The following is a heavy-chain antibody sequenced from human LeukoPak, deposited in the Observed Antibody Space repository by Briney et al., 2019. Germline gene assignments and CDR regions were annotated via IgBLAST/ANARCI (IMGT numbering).Heavy chain of an antibody. V-gene: IGHV1-2*02. CDR2: INPNGGGT. CDR3: ARPYCNGGSCHDYFDY. CDR1: GYTFTSYY. Sequence: ASVKVSCKASGYTFTSYYMHWVRQAPGQGLEWVGWINPNGGGTSYAQKFQGRVTMTRDTSINTAYMELSRLSSDDTAIYYCARPYCNGGSCHDYFDYWGQGTLVSVSS. J-gene: IGHJ4*02. D-gene: IGHD2-15*01.